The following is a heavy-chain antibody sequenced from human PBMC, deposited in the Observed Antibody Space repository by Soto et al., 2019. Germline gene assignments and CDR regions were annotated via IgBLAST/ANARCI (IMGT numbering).Heavy chain of an antibody. CDR2: MNPNSGNT. CDR1: GYTFTSYD. Sequence: GASVKVSCKASGYTFTSYDINWVRQATGQGLEWMGWMNPNSGNTGYAQKFQGRVTMTRNTSISTAYMELSSLRSEDTAVYYCARGPRESSDYDFWSGYFAWGFGAPSNWFDPWGQGTLVTVSS. D-gene: IGHD3-3*01. V-gene: IGHV1-8*01. CDR3: ARGPRESSDYDFWSGYFAWGFGAPSNWFDP. J-gene: IGHJ5*02.